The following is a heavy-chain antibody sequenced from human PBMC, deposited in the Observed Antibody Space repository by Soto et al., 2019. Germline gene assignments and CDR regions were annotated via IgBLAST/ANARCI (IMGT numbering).Heavy chain of an antibody. J-gene: IGHJ5*02. CDR3: ARDLTIGGFFDP. CDR2: VYYSGIT. Sequence: PETLCLTCTVSGVSISSYYWTWIRQPPGKALEWIGYVYYSGITNYNPSLKSRVTMSLDTSKNQFSLKLSSVTAADTAVYYCARDLTIGGFFDPWGQGTLVTVS. D-gene: IGHD3-10*01. V-gene: IGHV4-59*01. CDR1: GVSISSYY.